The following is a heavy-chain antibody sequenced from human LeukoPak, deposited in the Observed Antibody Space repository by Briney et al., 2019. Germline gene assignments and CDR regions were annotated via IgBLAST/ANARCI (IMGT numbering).Heavy chain of an antibody. V-gene: IGHV4-30-2*01. D-gene: IGHD2-2*01. Sequence: MPSETLSLTCNVSGDSINSGGFYWNWIRQPPGKGLEWIAYIHQSGITVSNPSLKSRLTLSLDASKNQFSLRLTSVTVADTAVYYCARDLEYCSTTSCFTWGQGTLVTVSS. CDR2: IHQSGIT. J-gene: IGHJ5*02. CDR3: ARDLEYCSTTSCFT. CDR1: GDSINSGGFY.